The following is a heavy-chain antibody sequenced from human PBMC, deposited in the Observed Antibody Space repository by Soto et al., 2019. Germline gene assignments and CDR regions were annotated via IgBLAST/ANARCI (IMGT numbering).Heavy chain of an antibody. CDR2: ISGSGGST. J-gene: IGHJ4*02. V-gene: IGHV3-23*01. CDR1: GFTFSSYA. CDR3: AKAAPHYSSSYYYFDY. Sequence: GGSLRLSCAASGFTFSSYAMSWVRQAPGKGLEWVSAISGSGGSTYYADSVKGRFTISRDNSKNTLYLQMNSLRAEDTAVYYCAKAAPHYSSSYYYFDYWGQGTLVTVYS. D-gene: IGHD6-13*01.